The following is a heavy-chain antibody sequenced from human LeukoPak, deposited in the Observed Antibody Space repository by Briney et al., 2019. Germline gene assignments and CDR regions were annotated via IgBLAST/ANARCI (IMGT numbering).Heavy chain of an antibody. CDR1: GGSISGYY. CDR2: IYYSGST. J-gene: IGHJ4*02. Sequence: PSETLSLTCTVSGGSISGYYWSWIRQPPGKGLEWIGYIYYSGSTNYNPSLKSRVTISVDTSKNQFSLKLSSVTAADTAVYYCARDLDSSSWYFGYWGQGTLVTVSS. V-gene: IGHV4-59*01. CDR3: ARDLDSSSWYFGY. D-gene: IGHD6-13*01.